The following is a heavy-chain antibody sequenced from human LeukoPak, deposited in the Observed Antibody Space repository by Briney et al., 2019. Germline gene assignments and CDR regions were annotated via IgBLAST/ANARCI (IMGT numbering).Heavy chain of an antibody. CDR3: ARGPASGSYGY. CDR1: GFTFSSYA. Sequence: GGSLRLSCAASGFTFSSYAMSWVRQAPGKGLEWVSAISGSGGSTYYADSVKGRFTISRDNSKNTLYLQMNSLRAEDTAVYYCARGPASGSYGYWGQGTLVTVSS. CDR2: ISGSGGST. V-gene: IGHV3-23*01. D-gene: IGHD1-26*01. J-gene: IGHJ4*02.